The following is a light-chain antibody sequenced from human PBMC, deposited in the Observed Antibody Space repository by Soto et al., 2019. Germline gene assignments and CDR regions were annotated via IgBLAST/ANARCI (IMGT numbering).Light chain of an antibody. CDR2: WAS. Sequence: DIVMTQSPYSLAVPLCMSATVHFCSSQSVLSASNNKNYLAWLQHLPGRPPKLLIYWASTRASGVPDRFSGSGSGTDFTLTISSLQAEDVALYYCQQYYGAPVTFGGGTKVDIK. CDR1: QSVLSASNNKNY. CDR3: QQYYGAPVT. V-gene: IGKV4-1*01. J-gene: IGKJ4*01.